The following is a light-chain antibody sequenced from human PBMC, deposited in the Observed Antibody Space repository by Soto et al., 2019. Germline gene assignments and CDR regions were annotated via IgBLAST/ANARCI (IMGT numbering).Light chain of an antibody. Sequence: HSALTQPASVSGSPGQSITISCTGSSSDVGAHNFVSWYQHHPGKAHKLILYEVTTRPSGVSSRFSGSKSGNTASLTISGLQADDEANYYCSSYTSSNTPYVFGTGTKVTV. V-gene: IGLV2-14*01. J-gene: IGLJ1*01. CDR2: EVT. CDR1: SSDVGAHNF. CDR3: SSYTSSNTPYV.